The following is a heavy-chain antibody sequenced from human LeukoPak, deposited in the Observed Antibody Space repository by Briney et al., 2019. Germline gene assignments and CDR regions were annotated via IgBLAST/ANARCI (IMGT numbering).Heavy chain of an antibody. V-gene: IGHV4-59*06. J-gene: IGHJ4*02. Sequence: PSETLSLTCAVYGGSFSGYYWSWIRQPPGKGLEWIGYIYYSGSTYYNPSLKSRVTISVDTSKNQFSLKLSSVTAADTAVYYCAAGSSSLFDYWGQGTLVTVSS. CDR1: GGSFSGYY. CDR3: AAGSSSLFDY. D-gene: IGHD6-13*01. CDR2: IYYSGST.